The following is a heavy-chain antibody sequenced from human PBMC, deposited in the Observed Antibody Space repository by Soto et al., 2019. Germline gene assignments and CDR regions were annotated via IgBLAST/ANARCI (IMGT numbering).Heavy chain of an antibody. V-gene: IGHV3-53*01. CDR2: IYSGGST. Sequence: SLRLSCAASGFTVSSTYMSWVRQAPGKGLEWVSVIYSGGSTFYADSVKGRFTISRDNSKNTLYLHMNSLRAEDTAVYYCAKMYSGSSPLQYWGQGTLVTVSS. D-gene: IGHD1-26*01. J-gene: IGHJ4*02. CDR1: GFTVSSTY. CDR3: AKMYSGSSPLQY.